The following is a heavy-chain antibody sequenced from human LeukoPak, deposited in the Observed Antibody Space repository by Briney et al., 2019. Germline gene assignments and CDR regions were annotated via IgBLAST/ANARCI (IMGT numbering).Heavy chain of an antibody. V-gene: IGHV3-30*18. CDR2: ISYDGSNK. CDR1: GFTFSSYG. Sequence: QPGRSLRLSCAASGFTFSSYGMHWVRQAPGKGLEWVAVISYDGSNKYYADSVKGRFTISRDNSKNTLYLQMNSLGAEDTAVYYCAKGGGWLPDYWGQGTLVTVSS. D-gene: IGHD6-19*01. CDR3: AKGGGWLPDY. J-gene: IGHJ4*02.